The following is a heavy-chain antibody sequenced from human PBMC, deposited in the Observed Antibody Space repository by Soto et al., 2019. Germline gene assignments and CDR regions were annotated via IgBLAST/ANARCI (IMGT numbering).Heavy chain of an antibody. J-gene: IGHJ4*02. CDR3: AREIQLWSFDY. Sequence: GWLRRACSASGFTVSSNYMSWVRQAPGKGLEWVSVIYSGGSTYYADSVKGRFTISRDNSKNTLYLQMDSLRAEDTAVYYCAREIQLWSFDYWGQGTLVTVYS. V-gene: IGHV3-53*01. CDR2: IYSGGST. D-gene: IGHD5-18*01. CDR1: GFTVSSNY.